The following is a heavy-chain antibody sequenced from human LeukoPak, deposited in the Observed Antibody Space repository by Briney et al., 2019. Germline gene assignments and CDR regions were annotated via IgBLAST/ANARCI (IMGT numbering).Heavy chain of an antibody. J-gene: IGHJ1*01. CDR1: GGTFSSYA. D-gene: IGHD3-22*01. CDR3: ARVSYYDSSGYPEYFHH. Sequence: SVKVSCKASGGTFSSYAISWVRQAPGQGLEWMGRIIPILGIPNYTQKFQGRVTITADKSTTTAYMELSSLRSEDTAVYYCARVSYYDSSGYPEYFHHWGQGTLVTVFS. V-gene: IGHV1-69*04. CDR2: IIPILGIP.